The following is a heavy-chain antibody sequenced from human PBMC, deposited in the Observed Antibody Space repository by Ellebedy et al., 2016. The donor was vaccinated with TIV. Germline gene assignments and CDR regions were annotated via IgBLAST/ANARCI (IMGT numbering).Heavy chain of an antibody. CDR1: GFTFSSHW. CDR3: AGGSGWLIDY. CDR2: VKQDGSEK. V-gene: IGHV3-7*04. J-gene: IGHJ4*02. Sequence: GGSLRLSXAASGFTFSSHWMSWVRQAPGKGLEWVANVKQDGSEKNYVDSVKGRFTISRDNAKNSLYLQVSSLRAEDTAVYYCAGGSGWLIDYWGQGTLGTVSA. D-gene: IGHD6-19*01.